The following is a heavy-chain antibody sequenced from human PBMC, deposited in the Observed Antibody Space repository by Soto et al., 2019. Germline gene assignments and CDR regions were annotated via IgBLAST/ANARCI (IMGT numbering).Heavy chain of an antibody. V-gene: IGHV4-59*01. CDR1: GGSITSSY. J-gene: IGHJ6*02. CDR3: ARGEHAFFYYGLDV. Sequence: SETLSLTCTVSGGSITSSYWSWIRRPPGKGLEWIAYIYDTGISGYTPSTSYNPSLKSRVTMSVDTSKSQFSLKSTSVTAADTAVYYCARGEHAFFYYGLDVWGQGITVTVYS. CDR2: IYDTGISGYTPST.